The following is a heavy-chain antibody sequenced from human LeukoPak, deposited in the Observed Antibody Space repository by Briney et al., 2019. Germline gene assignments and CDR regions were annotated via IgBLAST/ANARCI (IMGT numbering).Heavy chain of an antibody. CDR1: GFTFSSYG. CDR2: IYSGGST. D-gene: IGHD3/OR15-3a*01. V-gene: IGHV3-66*01. J-gene: IGHJ3*02. CDR3: ARDWTLGAFDI. Sequence: PGRSLRLSCAASGFTFSSYGMHWVRQAPGKGLEWVSVIYSGGSTYYADSVKGRFTISRDNSKNTLYLQMNSLRAEDTAVYYCARDWTLGAFDIWGQGTMVTVSS.